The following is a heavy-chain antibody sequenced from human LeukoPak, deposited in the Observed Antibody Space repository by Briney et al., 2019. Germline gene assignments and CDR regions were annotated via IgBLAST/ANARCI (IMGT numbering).Heavy chain of an antibody. V-gene: IGHV1-2*02. Sequence: GASVKVSGKASAYTLSGYYMHWVRQAPGQGLEWMGWINPKSGVTNYAQKFQGRVTMTWDTSINTTFMELSRLRSDDTAVYYCARRIAVAGSPAYYFDYWGQGTLVTVSS. J-gene: IGHJ4*02. D-gene: IGHD6-19*01. CDR2: INPKSGVT. CDR3: ARRIAVAGSPAYYFDY. CDR1: AYTLSGYY.